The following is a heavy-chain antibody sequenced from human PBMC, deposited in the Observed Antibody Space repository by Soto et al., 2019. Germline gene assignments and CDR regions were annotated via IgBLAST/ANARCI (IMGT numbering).Heavy chain of an antibody. CDR2: INPSGGST. J-gene: IGHJ4*02. CDR1: GYTFTSYY. CDR3: ARDMMITFGGVIDPSLDY. V-gene: IGHV1-46*01. Sequence: QVQLVQSGAEVKKPGASVKVSCKASGYTFTSYYMHWVRQAPGQGLEWMGIINPSGGSTSYAQKFQGRVTMTRDTSTSTVYMELSRLRSEDTAVYYCARDMMITFGGVIDPSLDYWGQGTLVTVSS. D-gene: IGHD3-16*02.